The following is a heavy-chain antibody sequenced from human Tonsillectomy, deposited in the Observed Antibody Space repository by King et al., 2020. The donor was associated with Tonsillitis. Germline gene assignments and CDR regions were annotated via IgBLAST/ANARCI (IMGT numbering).Heavy chain of an antibody. CDR1: GASISSDDYY. V-gene: IGHV4-30-4*01. Sequence: QLQESGPGLVKPSQTLSLTCTVSGASISSDDYYWSWIRQPPGKGLGWIGYIYYSGTTYYNPSLKSRVSLSVDTSKKQFSLKLSSVTAADTAVYYCARGGGYCSSTSCPGFDYWGQGTLVTVSS. CDR3: ARGGGYCSSTSCPGFDY. D-gene: IGHD2-2*01. J-gene: IGHJ4*02. CDR2: IYYSGTT.